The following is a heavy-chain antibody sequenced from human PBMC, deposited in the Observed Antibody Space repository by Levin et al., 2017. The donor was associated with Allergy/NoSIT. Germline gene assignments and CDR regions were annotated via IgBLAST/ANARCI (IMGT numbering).Heavy chain of an antibody. Sequence: SQTLSLTCSVSGGSIRSYHWSWVRQPPGKGLEWIGHFSYSGDTNYNPSLKSRVTFSLDASENHFSLKLTSVTAADTAVYYCARHVYPDGSPFDSWGLGSLVTVSS. D-gene: IGHD3-10*01. J-gene: IGHJ4*02. V-gene: IGHV4-59*08. CDR3: ARHVYPDGSPFDS. CDR1: GGSIRSYH. CDR2: FSYSGDT.